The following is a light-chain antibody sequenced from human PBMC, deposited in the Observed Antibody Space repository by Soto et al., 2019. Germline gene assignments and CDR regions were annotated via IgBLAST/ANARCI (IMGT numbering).Light chain of an antibody. CDR1: QSVTKNY. Sequence: EIVLTQSPGTLSLSPGERATLSCRASQSVTKNYLAWYQQEPGQAPRLLIYDASKRATGIPDRFSGSGSGTDFTLTISRLEPEDFAVYYCHQYGSSPQTFGQGTKVEIK. CDR3: HQYGSSPQT. J-gene: IGKJ1*01. CDR2: DAS. V-gene: IGKV3-20*01.